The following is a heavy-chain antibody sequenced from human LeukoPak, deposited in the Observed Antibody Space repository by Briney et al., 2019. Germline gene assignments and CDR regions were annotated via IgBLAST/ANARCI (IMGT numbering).Heavy chain of an antibody. Sequence: GASVNVSCKASVYTFTSYDINWVRQATGQGLEWMGWMNPNSGNTGYAQKFQGRVTMTMNTSISTAYMELSSLRSEDTAVYYCAREMATKAYVIDYWGQGTLVTVSS. CDR2: MNPNSGNT. D-gene: IGHD5-24*01. CDR3: AREMATKAYVIDY. V-gene: IGHV1-8*01. CDR1: VYTFTSYD. J-gene: IGHJ4*02.